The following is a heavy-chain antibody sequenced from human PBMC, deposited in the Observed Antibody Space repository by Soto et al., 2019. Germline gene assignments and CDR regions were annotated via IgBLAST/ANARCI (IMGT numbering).Heavy chain of an antibody. CDR2: INHSGST. V-gene: IGHV4-34*01. CDR1: GGSFSGYY. D-gene: IGHD5-12*01. Sequence: QVQLQQWGAGLLKPSETLSLTCAVYGGSFSGYYWSWIRQPPGKGLEWIGEINHSGSTNYNPSLKSRVTISVDTSKNQFSLKLSSVTAADTAVYYCASGVRWLFRFDYWGQGTLVTVSS. CDR3: ASGVRWLFRFDY. J-gene: IGHJ4*02.